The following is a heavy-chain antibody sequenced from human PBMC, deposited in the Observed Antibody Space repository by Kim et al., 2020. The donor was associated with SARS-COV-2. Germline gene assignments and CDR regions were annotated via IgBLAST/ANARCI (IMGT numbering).Heavy chain of an antibody. V-gene: IGHV4-34*01. CDR2: INHSGST. CDR3: ARLTMVRGVIVPRNYYYYYAMDV. D-gene: IGHD3-10*01. CDR1: GGSFSGYY. Sequence: SETLSLTCAVYGGSFSGYYWSWIRQPPGKGLEWIGEINHSGSTNYNPSLKSRVTISVETSKNQFSLKLSSVTAADTAVYYCARLTMVRGVIVPRNYYYYYAMDVWGQGTTVTVSS. J-gene: IGHJ6*02.